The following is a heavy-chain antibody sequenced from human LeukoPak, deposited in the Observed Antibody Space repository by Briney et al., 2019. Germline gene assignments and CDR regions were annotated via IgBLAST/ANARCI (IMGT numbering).Heavy chain of an antibody. D-gene: IGHD6-19*01. CDR1: GGSISSYY. Sequence: PSETLSLTCTVSGGSISSYYWSWIRQPPGKGLEWIGYIYYSGSTNYNPSLKSRVTISVDTSKNQFSLKLSSVTAADTAVYYCARGIKSSGWYNWFDPWGQGTLVTVSS. CDR2: IYYSGST. J-gene: IGHJ5*02. CDR3: ARGIKSSGWYNWFDP. V-gene: IGHV4-59*01.